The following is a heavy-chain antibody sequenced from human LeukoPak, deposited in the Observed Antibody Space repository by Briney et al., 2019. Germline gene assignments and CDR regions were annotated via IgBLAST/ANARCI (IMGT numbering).Heavy chain of an antibody. CDR1: GFSLSNYW. D-gene: IGHD4-23*01. J-gene: IGHJ6*02. CDR3: AWYGVTHGLDV. Sequence: GGSLRLSCAAPGFSLSNYWMSSVSQAPGNGLEWVANINQDGSDKYYVDSVMGRYTIPKDNAKNSVYLQMNSLRPEDTAIYYCAWYGVTHGLDVWGQGTTVTVSS. CDR2: INQDGSDK. V-gene: IGHV3-7*04.